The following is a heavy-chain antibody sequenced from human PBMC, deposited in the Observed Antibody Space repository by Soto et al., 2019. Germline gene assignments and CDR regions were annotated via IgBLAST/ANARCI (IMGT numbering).Heavy chain of an antibody. CDR1: GGSISSGGYY. CDR3: ARAAWVRGVIKPLGPFDI. V-gene: IGHV4-31*03. D-gene: IGHD3-10*01. CDR2: IYYSGST. Sequence: SETLSLTCTVSGGSISSGGYYWSWIRQHPGKGLEWIGYIYYSGSTYYNQSLKNRVTISVDKSKKKISMKKNTITTADTAVYYCARAAWVRGVIKPLGPFDIWGQGTMVT. J-gene: IGHJ3*02.